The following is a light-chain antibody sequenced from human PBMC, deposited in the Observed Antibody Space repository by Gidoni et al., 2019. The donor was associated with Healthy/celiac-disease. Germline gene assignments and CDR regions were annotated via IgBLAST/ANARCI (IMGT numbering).Light chain of an antibody. J-gene: IGKJ4*01. V-gene: IGKV1-39*01. CDR1: QSISSY. Sequence: DIQMTQSPSSLSASVGDRVTITCRASQSISSYLNWYQQQPGKAPKLLIYAASSLQSGVPSRFSGSGSETDFTLTISSLQPEDFATYYCQQSYSTPPVTFXGXTKVEIK. CDR3: QQSYSTPPVT. CDR2: AAS.